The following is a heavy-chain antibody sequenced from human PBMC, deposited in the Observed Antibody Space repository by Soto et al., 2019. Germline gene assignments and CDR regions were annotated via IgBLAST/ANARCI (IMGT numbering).Heavy chain of an antibody. CDR1: GYTFTSYA. Sequence: ASVKVSCKASGYTFTSYAMHWVRQAPGQRLEWMGWINAGNGNTKYSQKFQGRVTITRDTSASTAYMELSSLRSKDTAVYYCARGATYCSSTSCPFDYWREGTLVTVAS. CDR2: INAGNGNT. V-gene: IGHV1-3*01. D-gene: IGHD2-2*01. CDR3: ARGATYCSSTSCPFDY. J-gene: IGHJ4*02.